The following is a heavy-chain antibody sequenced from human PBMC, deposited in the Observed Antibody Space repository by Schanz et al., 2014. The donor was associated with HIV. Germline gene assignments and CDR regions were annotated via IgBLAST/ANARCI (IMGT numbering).Heavy chain of an antibody. D-gene: IGHD1-26*01. CDR1: GFIFSDYS. J-gene: IGHJ6*02. Sequence: ELQLAESGGRLEQPGGSLRLSCAASGFIFSDYSMNWVRQAPGKGLEWVAHMIWNNGIYYADSVKGRFTISRDNAKNTLFLQMNNLREDDTAVYYCTRDGGCSGSACYEYGMDVWGQGTTVTVSS. V-gene: IGHV3-48*02. CDR2: MIWNNGI. CDR3: TRDGGCSGSACYEYGMDV.